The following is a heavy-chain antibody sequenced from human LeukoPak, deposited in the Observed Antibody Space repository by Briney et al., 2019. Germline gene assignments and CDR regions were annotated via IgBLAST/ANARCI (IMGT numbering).Heavy chain of an antibody. V-gene: IGHV3-48*01. CDR2: ISTSRTTI. J-gene: IGHJ5*02. Sequence: GGSLRLSCAASGFTFSSNSMNWVRQAPGKGLEWVSYISTSRTTIYYADSVKGRFTISRDNAKNSVDLQMNSLRAEDTAVYYCARGAAMDGPYNWFDPWGQGTLVTVSS. CDR3: ARGAAMDGPYNWFDP. CDR1: GFTFSSNS. D-gene: IGHD2-8*01.